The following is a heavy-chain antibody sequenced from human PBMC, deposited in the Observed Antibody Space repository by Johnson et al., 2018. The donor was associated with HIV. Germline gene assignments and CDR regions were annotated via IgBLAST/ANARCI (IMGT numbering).Heavy chain of an antibody. Sequence: EVQLVESGGGLIQPGGSLRLSCAASGFTVSSNYMSWVRQAPGKGLEWVSIIYSGGSTYYADSVKVRFTISRDNSKNTLYLQMNSLRPEDTAVYYCAKASLNGPMWVFDAFDKWGQGTMVTVSS. CDR1: GFTVSSNY. V-gene: IGHV3-53*01. J-gene: IGHJ3*02. CDR2: IYSGGST. D-gene: IGHD1-26*01. CDR3: AKASLNGPMWVFDAFDK.